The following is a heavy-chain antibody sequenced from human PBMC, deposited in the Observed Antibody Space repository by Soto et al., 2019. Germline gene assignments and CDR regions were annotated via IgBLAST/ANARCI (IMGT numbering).Heavy chain of an antibody. CDR2: ISSSSSTI. CDR1: GFTFSSNS. D-gene: IGHD3-3*01. Sequence: ESGGGLVQPGGSLRRSCAASGFTFSSNSMNWVRQAPGKGLEWISYISSSSSTIYADSVKGRFTISRDNAKNSLYLQMNSLRDEDTAVYYCARVIWSGHLTSDLWGQGTLVTVSS. CDR3: ARVIWSGHLTSDL. V-gene: IGHV3-48*02. J-gene: IGHJ5*02.